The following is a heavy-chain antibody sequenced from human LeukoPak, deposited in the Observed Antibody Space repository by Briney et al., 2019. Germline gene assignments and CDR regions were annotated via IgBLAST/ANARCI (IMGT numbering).Heavy chain of an antibody. CDR3: ARGRSSDILQPYYYYGMDV. D-gene: IGHD3-9*01. CDR2: INHSGST. J-gene: IGHJ6*02. V-gene: IGHV4-34*01. Sequence: SETLSLTCAVYGGSFSGYYWSWIRQPPGKGLGWIGEINHSGSTNYNPSLKSRVTISVDTSKNQFSLKLSSVTAADTAVYYCARGRSSDILQPYYYYGMDVWGQGTTVTVSS. CDR1: GGSFSGYY.